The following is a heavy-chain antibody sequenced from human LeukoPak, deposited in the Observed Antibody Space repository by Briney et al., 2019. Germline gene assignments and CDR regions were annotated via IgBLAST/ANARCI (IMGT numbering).Heavy chain of an antibody. D-gene: IGHD4-23*01. V-gene: IGHV1-18*01. Sequence: ASVKVSCKASGGTFSSYAISWVRQAPGQGLEWMGWISAYNGNTNYPRKLQGRVTMTTDTSTSTAYMELRSLRSDDTAVYYCARDGDYGGNWDYWGQGTLVTVSS. CDR1: GGTFSSYA. CDR3: ARDGDYGGNWDY. CDR2: ISAYNGNT. J-gene: IGHJ4*02.